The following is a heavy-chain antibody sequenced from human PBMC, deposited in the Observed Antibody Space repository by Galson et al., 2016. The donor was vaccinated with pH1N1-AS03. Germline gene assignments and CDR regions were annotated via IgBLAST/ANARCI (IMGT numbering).Heavy chain of an antibody. CDR1: GYIFTSYW. CDR2: IYPGDSDT. J-gene: IGHJ4*02. CDR3: ARQVRDGYNDYFDY. D-gene: IGHD5-24*01. Sequence: QSGAEVKKPGESLKISCKTSGYIFTSYWVAWVRHMPGKGLEWMGIIYPGDSDTRYSPSFQGQVTISADRSINTAYPQWSSLMASDTAINYCARQVRDGYNDYFDYWGQGILVTVSS. V-gene: IGHV5-51*01.